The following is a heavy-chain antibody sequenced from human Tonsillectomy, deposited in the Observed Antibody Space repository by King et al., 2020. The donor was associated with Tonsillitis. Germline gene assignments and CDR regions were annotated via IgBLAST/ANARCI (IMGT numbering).Heavy chain of an antibody. CDR3: AKSGVLWFGESYAFDI. Sequence: VQLVESGGGLVQPGGSLRLSCAASGFTFSSYAMSWVRQAPGKGLEWVSAISGSGSSTYYADSVKGRFTISRDNSKNTLHLQMSSLRAEDTAVYYCAKSGVLWFGESYAFDIWGQGTMVTVSS. CDR2: ISGSGSST. D-gene: IGHD3-10*01. CDR1: GFTFSSYA. J-gene: IGHJ3*02. V-gene: IGHV3-23*04.